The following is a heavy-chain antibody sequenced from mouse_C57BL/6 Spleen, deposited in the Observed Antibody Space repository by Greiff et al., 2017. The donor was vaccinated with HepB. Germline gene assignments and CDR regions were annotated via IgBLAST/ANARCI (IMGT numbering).Heavy chain of an antibody. CDR3: ARGAYYYGSSYGYFDY. D-gene: IGHD1-1*01. CDR2: IDPSDSYT. Sequence: QVHVKQPGAELVKPGASVKLSCKASGYTFTSYWMQWVKQRPGQGLEWIGEIDPSDSYTNYNQKFKGKATLTVDTSSSTAYMQLSSLTSEDSAVYYCARGAYYYGSSYGYFDYWGQGTTLTVSS. J-gene: IGHJ2*01. CDR1: GYTFTSYW. V-gene: IGHV1-50*01.